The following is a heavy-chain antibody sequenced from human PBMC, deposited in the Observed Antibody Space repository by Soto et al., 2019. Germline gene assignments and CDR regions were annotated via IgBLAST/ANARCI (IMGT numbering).Heavy chain of an antibody. J-gene: IGHJ4*02. Sequence: GSLRLSCTASGFTFSNYAMSWVRQAPGKGLEWVSAITRTDSTYYADSVKGRFTISRDNSRNTLYLQMNSLGAEDAALYYCAKALVGEVGATDYWGQGTLVTVSS. V-gene: IGHV3-23*01. CDR2: ITRTDST. CDR3: AKALVGEVGATDY. CDR1: GFTFSNYA. D-gene: IGHD1-26*01.